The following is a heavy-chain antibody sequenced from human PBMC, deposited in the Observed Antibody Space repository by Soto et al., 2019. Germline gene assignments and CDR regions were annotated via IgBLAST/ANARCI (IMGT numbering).Heavy chain of an antibody. CDR3: ARISGSPGGYYYYGMDV. CDR1: GYSFTSYW. V-gene: IGHV5-51*01. Sequence: CKGSGYSFTSYWISWVRQMPGKGLEWMGRIDPGDSDTRYSPSFQGQVTISADKSISTAYLQWSSLKASDTAMYYCARISGSPGGYYYYGMDVWGQGTTVTV. J-gene: IGHJ6*02. CDR2: IDPGDSDT. D-gene: IGHD5-12*01.